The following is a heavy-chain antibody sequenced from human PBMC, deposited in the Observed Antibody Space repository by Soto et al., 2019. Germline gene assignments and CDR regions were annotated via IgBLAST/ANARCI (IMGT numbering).Heavy chain of an antibody. D-gene: IGHD3-10*01. Sequence: SETLSLTCSVSGGSVTSTDYYWGWIRQPPGKGLEWIGSIYNSGGAYYNPSLRSRLTISVDTSKNQFSLKLSSVTATDTAVYSCTRQRYYHGRPYRPSVFWGQGALVTVSS. CDR2: IYNSGGA. CDR1: GGSVTSTDYY. CDR3: TRQRYYHGRPYRPSVF. J-gene: IGHJ4*02. V-gene: IGHV4-39*01.